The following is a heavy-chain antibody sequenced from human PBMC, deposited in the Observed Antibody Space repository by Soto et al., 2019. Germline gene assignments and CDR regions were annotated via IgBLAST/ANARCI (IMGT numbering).Heavy chain of an antibody. Sequence: ASVKVSCKASGYTFTGYYMHWVRQAPGQGLEWMGWINPNSGGTNYAQKFQGWVTMTRGTSISTAYMELSRLRSDDTAVYYCARVGNGSGSYIFGMDVWGQGTTVTVSS. CDR3: ARVGNGSGSYIFGMDV. V-gene: IGHV1-2*04. CDR2: INPNSGGT. J-gene: IGHJ6*02. CDR1: GYTFTGYY. D-gene: IGHD3-10*01.